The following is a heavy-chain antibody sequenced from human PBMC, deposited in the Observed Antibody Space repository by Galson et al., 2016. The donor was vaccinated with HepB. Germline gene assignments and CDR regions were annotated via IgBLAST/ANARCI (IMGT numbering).Heavy chain of an antibody. D-gene: IGHD3-10*01. CDR3: ARVVEKLNRGVNPQWFDA. CDR2: LFYNGNT. CDR1: GASPSNSY. J-gene: IGHJ5*02. Sequence: LSLTCTVSGASPSNSYWSWIRQPPGKGLEWIGYLFYNGNTKYNPSLKSRVAISGDASRTRLSLKVYSVTAGDTAVYYCARVVEKLNRGVNPQWFDAWGQGALVTVSS. V-gene: IGHV4-59*01.